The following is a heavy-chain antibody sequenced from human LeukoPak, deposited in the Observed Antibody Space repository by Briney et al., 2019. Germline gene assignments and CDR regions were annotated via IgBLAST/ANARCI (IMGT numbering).Heavy chain of an antibody. CDR2: ISPNTGTT. J-gene: IGHJ5*02. Sequence: ASVKVSCKASGYTFVIYGISWVRQAPGQGLEWMGWISPNTGTTYYEQKLQGRVTMTRDTSTSTAYMELRSLRSDDTAVYYWARGTIYCSGGSCYRLGWFDPWGQGTLVTVSS. V-gene: IGHV1-18*01. CDR3: ARGTIYCSGGSCYRLGWFDP. D-gene: IGHD2-15*01. CDR1: GYTFVIYG.